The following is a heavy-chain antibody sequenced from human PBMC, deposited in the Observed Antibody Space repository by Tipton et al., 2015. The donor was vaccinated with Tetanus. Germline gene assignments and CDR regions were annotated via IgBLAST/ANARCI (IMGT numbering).Heavy chain of an antibody. V-gene: IGHV4-34*09. J-gene: IGHJ4*02. D-gene: IGHD1-26*01. Sequence: TLSLTCAVYGGSFSGNYWTWVRQQPGKALEWIGQIYYTAHTTYNPSLDSRVTISVDTAKNQFSLRLTSVTPADAAVYFCARGLPREPFYLDYWGQGKPVTVSS. CDR1: GGSFSGNY. CDR3: ARGLPREPFYLDY. CDR2: IYYTAHT.